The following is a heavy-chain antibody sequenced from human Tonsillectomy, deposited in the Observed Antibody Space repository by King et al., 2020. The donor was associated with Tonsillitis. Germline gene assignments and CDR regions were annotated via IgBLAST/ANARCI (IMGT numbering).Heavy chain of an antibody. V-gene: IGHV3-23*04. J-gene: IGHJ4*02. Sequence: VQLVESGGGLVQPGGSLRLSCAASGFTFSSYAMSWVRQAPGKGLEWVSAISGSGGSTYYADSVKGRFTISRDNSKNTLYLQMNSLRAEDTAVYYCAKYRGTTMVRGPKSHGYWGQGTLVTVSS. CDR1: GFTFSSYA. CDR2: ISGSGGST. D-gene: IGHD3-10*01. CDR3: AKYRGTTMVRGPKSHGY.